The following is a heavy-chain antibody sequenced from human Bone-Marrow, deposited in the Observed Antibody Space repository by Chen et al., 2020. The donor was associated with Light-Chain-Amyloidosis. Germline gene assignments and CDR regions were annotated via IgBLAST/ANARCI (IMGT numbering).Heavy chain of an antibody. CDR1: GGSFSGYY. D-gene: IGHD3-10*01. CDR3: ARGRSYYYGLGKIDY. Sequence: QVQLQQWGAGLLRPSETLSLTCAVYGGSFSGYYWTWIRQPPGKGLEWIGEINDAENTNYNPPLRMRVTISLDTSKNHFSLNLTSVTAADTAVYYCARGRSYYYGLGKIDYWGQGSLVIVSS. CDR2: INDAENT. V-gene: IGHV4-34*02. J-gene: IGHJ4*02.